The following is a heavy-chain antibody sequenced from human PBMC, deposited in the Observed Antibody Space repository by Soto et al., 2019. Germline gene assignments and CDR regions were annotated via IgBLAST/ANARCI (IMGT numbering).Heavy chain of an antibody. Sequence: SVKVSCKASGGTFSSYAISWVRQAPGQGLEWMGGIIPIFGTANYAQKFQGRVTITADESTSTAYMDLSSLRSEDTAVYYCARANYYDTRGQGYYFDYWGQGTLVTVSS. D-gene: IGHD3-22*01. CDR1: GGTFSSYA. CDR3: ARANYYDTRGQGYYFDY. J-gene: IGHJ4*02. V-gene: IGHV1-69*13. CDR2: IIPIFGTA.